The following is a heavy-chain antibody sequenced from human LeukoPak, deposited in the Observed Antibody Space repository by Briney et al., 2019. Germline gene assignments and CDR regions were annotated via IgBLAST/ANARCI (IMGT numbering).Heavy chain of an antibody. D-gene: IGHD2-2*01. CDR1: GFTFSSYA. J-gene: IGHJ4*02. CDR2: ISSSSDTI. V-gene: IGHV3-48*04. CDR3: ARDTRGESDY. Sequence: GGSLRLSCAASGFTFSSYAMSWVRQAPGKGLEWVSYISSSSDTIYYADSVKGRFTISRDNAKNSLYLQMNSLRAEDTAVYYCARDTRGESDYWGQGTLVTVSS.